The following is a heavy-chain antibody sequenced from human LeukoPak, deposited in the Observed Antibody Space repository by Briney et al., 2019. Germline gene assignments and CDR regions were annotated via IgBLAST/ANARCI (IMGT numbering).Heavy chain of an antibody. CDR2: INSRDNIV. Sequence: GGSLRLSCAASGFTVNTYEMNWVRQAPGKGLEWVSSINSRDNIVYYADSVKGRFTISRDNAKNSLSLQMNSLGAEDTAVYYCARGGYCSSAICYSLNAFDIWGQGTVVTISS. CDR3: ARGGYCSSAICYSLNAFDI. D-gene: IGHD2-2*01. CDR1: GFTVNTYE. V-gene: IGHV3-48*03. J-gene: IGHJ3*02.